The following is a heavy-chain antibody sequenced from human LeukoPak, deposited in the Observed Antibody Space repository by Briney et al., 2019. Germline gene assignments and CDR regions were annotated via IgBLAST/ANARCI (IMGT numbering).Heavy chain of an antibody. D-gene: IGHD3-10*01. V-gene: IGHV3-66*02. CDR1: GFTIRTNY. Sequence: PGGSLRLSCAASGFTIRTNYMSWVRQAPGKGLEWVSVIYSGGDTYYADSVKGRFTISRDNAKNSLYLQMNSLRAEDTAVYYCARDAYGSGTNAFDIWGQGTMVTVSS. CDR2: IYSGGDT. CDR3: ARDAYGSGTNAFDI. J-gene: IGHJ3*02.